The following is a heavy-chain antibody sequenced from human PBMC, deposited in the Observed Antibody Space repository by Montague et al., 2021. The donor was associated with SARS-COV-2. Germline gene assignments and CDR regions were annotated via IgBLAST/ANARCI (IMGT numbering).Heavy chain of an antibody. CDR1: GFTFSSYA. CDR3: VKGYSGNYWVYFDS. J-gene: IGHJ4*02. CDR2: ISYDGSNK. V-gene: IGHV3-30*04. Sequence: SLRLSCAASGFTFSSYAMHWVRQAPGKGLEWVAVISYDGSNKYYADSVKGRFTISRDNSKNTLYLQMNSLRAEDTAVYYCVKGYSGNYWVYFDSWGQGTLVSVSS. D-gene: IGHD1-26*01.